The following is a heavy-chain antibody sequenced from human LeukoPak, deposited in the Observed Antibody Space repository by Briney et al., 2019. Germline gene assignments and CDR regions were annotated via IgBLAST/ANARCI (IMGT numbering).Heavy chain of an antibody. CDR2: ISGYNGDT. CDR3: ARLTSSYDFWGGYPFDP. D-gene: IGHD3-3*01. CDR1: GYTFTSYS. Sequence: ASVKVSCKASGYTFTSYSISWVRQAPGQGLEWLGWISGYNGDTKYTQNLQGRVTMTTDTSTSTAYMELRSLRSDDTAVYYCARLTSSYDFWGGYPFDPWGQGTLVTVSS. V-gene: IGHV1-18*01. J-gene: IGHJ5*02.